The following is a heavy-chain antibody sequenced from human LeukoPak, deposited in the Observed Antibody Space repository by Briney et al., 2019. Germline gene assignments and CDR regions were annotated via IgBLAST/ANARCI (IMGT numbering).Heavy chain of an antibody. CDR3: AKGSSGWPVDYGMDV. Sequence: GGSLRLSCAASGFTFSSYAMSWVRQAPGKGLEWVSAISGSGGSTYHADSVKGRFTISRDNSKNTLYLQMNSLRAEDTAVYYCAKGSSGWPVDYGMDVWGQGTTVTVSS. V-gene: IGHV3-23*01. CDR1: GFTFSSYA. CDR2: ISGSGGST. D-gene: IGHD6-19*01. J-gene: IGHJ6*02.